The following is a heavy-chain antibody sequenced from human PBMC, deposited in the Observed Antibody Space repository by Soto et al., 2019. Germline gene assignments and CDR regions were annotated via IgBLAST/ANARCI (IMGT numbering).Heavy chain of an antibody. J-gene: IGHJ4*02. CDR1: GFTFSDYY. CDR3: ARPRGYRSRTPLDY. D-gene: IGHD5-18*01. Sequence: ESGGGLVKPGGSLRLSCAASGFTFSDYYMSWIRQAPGKGLEWVSYISSSSSYTNYADSVKGRFTISRDNAKNSLYLQMNSLRAEDTAVYYCARPRGYRSRTPLDYWGQGTLVTVSS. V-gene: IGHV3-11*06. CDR2: ISSSSSYT.